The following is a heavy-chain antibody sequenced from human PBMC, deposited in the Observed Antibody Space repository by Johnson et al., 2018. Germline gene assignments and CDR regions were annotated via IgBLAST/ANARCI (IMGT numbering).Heavy chain of an antibody. D-gene: IGHD3-16*01. Sequence: QVQLVQSGGGVVQPGGSLRLSCAASKFTFSRHGMNWVRQAPGKGLEWVYFISYDGSNKHFVGSVKGRFTISRDNSKNTLYLQMNSLRAEDTAVYYCAKERPDMIGAFDIWGQGTMVTVSS. CDR3: AKERPDMIGAFDI. CDR2: ISYDGSNK. V-gene: IGHV3-30*18. CDR1: KFTFSRHG. J-gene: IGHJ3*02.